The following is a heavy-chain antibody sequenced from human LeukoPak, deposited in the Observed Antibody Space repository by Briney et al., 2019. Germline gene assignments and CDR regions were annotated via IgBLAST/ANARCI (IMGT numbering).Heavy chain of an antibody. D-gene: IGHD3-10*01. J-gene: IGHJ4*02. CDR2: ISAYNGNT. CDR3: ARVGYYYGSGSYYPHFDY. Sequence: GASVKVSCMASGYTFTSYGISWVRQAPGQGLEWMGWISAYNGNTNYAQKLQGRVTMTTDTSTSTAYMELRSLRSDDTAVYYCARVGYYYGSGSYYPHFDYWGQGTLVTVSS. V-gene: IGHV1-18*01. CDR1: GYTFTSYG.